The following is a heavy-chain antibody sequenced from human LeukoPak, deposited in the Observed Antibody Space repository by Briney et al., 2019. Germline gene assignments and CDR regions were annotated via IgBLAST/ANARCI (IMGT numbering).Heavy chain of an antibody. J-gene: IGHJ6*02. CDR3: ARDAISGSYGMDV. CDR1: GFTVSNKY. D-gene: IGHD3-10*01. CDR2: IYSGGST. V-gene: IGHV3-66*01. Sequence: GGSLRLSCAAPGFTVSNKYMSWVCQAPGKGLEWVSVIYSGGSTYYADSVKGRFTISRDNSKNTLYLQMNSLKAEDTAVYYCARDAISGSYGMDVWGQGTTVTVSS.